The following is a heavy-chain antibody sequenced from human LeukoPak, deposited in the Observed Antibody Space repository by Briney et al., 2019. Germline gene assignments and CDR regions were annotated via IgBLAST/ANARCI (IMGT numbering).Heavy chain of an antibody. Sequence: SETLSLTCTVTGYSISSGYFWGWMRQPPGKGLEWIGSIYQSETAHYNPSLKSRVTISVDTSKNQFSLKLRSVMAADTAVYYCARGFGLLTVTTSYYFDYWGQGTLVTVSS. CDR1: GYSISSGYF. J-gene: IGHJ4*02. CDR3: ARGFGLLTVTTSYYFDY. D-gene: IGHD4-17*01. V-gene: IGHV4-38-2*02. CDR2: IYQSETA.